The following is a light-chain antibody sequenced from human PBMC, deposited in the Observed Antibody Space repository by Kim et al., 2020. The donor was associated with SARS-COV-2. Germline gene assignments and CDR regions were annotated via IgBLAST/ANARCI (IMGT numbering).Light chain of an antibody. CDR3: QSYDDFNRV. J-gene: IGLJ3*02. CDR2: EDD. Sequence: GKTVANSGTRSSGSIASSYVQWYQQHPGSSPTTLIYEDDQRAPGVPERFSGSVDSSSNSASLTISGLKTEDEADYFCQSYDDFNRVFGGGTKLTVL. CDR1: SGSIASSY. V-gene: IGLV6-57*01.